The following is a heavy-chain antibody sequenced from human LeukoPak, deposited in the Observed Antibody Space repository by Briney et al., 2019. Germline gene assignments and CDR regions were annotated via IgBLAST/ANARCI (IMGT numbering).Heavy chain of an antibody. CDR3: ASGGKLRFLEWLLKISAFDI. J-gene: IGHJ3*02. CDR2: INPNSGGT. V-gene: IGHV1-2*02. Sequence: GASVTVSCKASGYTFTSYGISWVRQAPGQGLEWMGWINPNSGGTNYAQKFQGRVTMTRDTSISTAYMELSRLRSDDTAVYYCASGGKLRFLEWLLKISAFDIWGQGTMVTVSS. D-gene: IGHD3-3*01. CDR1: GYTFTSYG.